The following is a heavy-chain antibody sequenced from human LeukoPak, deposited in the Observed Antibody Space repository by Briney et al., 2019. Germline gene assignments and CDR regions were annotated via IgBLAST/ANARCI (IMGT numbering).Heavy chain of an antibody. J-gene: IGHJ3*02. CDR3: ARPYYDRSGYYYWGNAFDI. CDR2: IWYDGSNK. D-gene: IGHD3-22*01. Sequence: GGSLRLSCAASGFTFSSYGMHWVRQAPGKGLEWVAVIWYDGSNKYYADSVKGRFTISRDNSKNTLYLQMNSLRAEDTAVYYCARPYYDRSGYYYWGNAFDIWGQGTMVTVSS. CDR1: GFTFSSYG. V-gene: IGHV3-33*01.